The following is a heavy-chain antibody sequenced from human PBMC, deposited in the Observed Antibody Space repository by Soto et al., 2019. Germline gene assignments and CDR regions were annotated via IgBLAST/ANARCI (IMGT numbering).Heavy chain of an antibody. V-gene: IGHV3-33*01. CDR3: ARDPGIAVAGAFGYYYGMDV. J-gene: IGHJ6*02. D-gene: IGHD6-19*01. CDR1: GFTFSSYG. Sequence: QVQLVESGGGVVQPGRSLRLSCAASGFTFSSYGMHWVRQAPGKGLEWVAVIWYDGSNKYYADSVKGRFTISRDNSKNTLYLQMNSLRAEDTAVYYCARDPGIAVAGAFGYYYGMDVWGQGTTVTVSS. CDR2: IWYDGSNK.